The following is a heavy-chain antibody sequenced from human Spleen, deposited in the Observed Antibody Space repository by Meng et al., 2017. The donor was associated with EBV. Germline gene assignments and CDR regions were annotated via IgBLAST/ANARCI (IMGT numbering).Heavy chain of an antibody. CDR3: VPSSSWYIGYYFDY. J-gene: IGHJ4*02. CDR2: IYHDGKF. D-gene: IGHD6-13*01. V-gene: IGHV4-4*02. Sequence: QLQESGPGLVRPSGTLSTLWPVSGVSISSRNWWNWIRQPPGKGLEWIGEIYHDGKFNYSPSLKSRVAISIDTSKNQFSLKLRSVTAADTAVYYCVPSSSWYIGYYFDYWGQGTLVTVSS. CDR1: GVSISSRNW.